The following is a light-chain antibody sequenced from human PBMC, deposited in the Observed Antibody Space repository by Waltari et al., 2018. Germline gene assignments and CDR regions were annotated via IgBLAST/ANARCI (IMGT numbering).Light chain of an antibody. J-gene: IGLJ2*01. CDR1: SSNIGTNY. V-gene: IGLV1-51*01. CDR3: GTWDSSLSAVV. CDR2: DNN. Sequence: QSVLTQPPSVSAAPGQKFTISCSGSSSNIGTNYVSWYQQLPGTAPKLLIYDNNKRPSGIPDRFSGSECGTSATLGITGLQTGDEADYYCGTWDSSLSAVVFGGGTKLTVL.